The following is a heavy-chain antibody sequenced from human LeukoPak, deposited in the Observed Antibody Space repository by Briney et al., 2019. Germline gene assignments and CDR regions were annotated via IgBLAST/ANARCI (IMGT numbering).Heavy chain of an antibody. CDR1: GGTFSSYA. D-gene: IGHD2-2*01. CDR2: IIPILGIA. J-gene: IGHJ6*02. V-gene: IGHV1-69*04. CDR3: ARGAVPAGTYYYYYGMDV. Sequence: GASVKVSCKASGGTFSSYAISWVRQAPGQGLEWMGRIIPILGIANYAQKFQGRVTITADESTSTAYMELSSLRSEDTAVYYCARGAVPAGTYYYYYGMDVWGQGTTVTVSS.